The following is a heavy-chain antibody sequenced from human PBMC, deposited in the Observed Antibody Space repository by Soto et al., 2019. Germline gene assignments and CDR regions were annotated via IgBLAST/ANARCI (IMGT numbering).Heavy chain of an antibody. J-gene: IGHJ4*02. CDR3: AHRVLRTVFGLVTTTAIYFDF. V-gene: IGHV2-5*02. Sequence: QITLKESGPTVVKPTETLTLTCTFSGFSLTTSGVGVGWVRQSPGKAPEWLALIYWDDDKRYNTSLNSRLIITKDTSKNPVVLTMANVDPADTATYYCAHRVLRTVFGLVTTTAIYFDFWGPGTPVVVSS. CDR1: GFSLTTSGVG. D-gene: IGHD3-3*01. CDR2: IYWDDDK.